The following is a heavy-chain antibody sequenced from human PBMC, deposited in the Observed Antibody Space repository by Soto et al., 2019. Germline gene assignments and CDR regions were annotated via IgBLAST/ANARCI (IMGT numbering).Heavy chain of an antibody. CDR3: ARAPGCSGGSCYLVTDNWFDP. V-gene: IGHV4-31*03. J-gene: IGHJ5*02. CDR2: IYYSGST. Sequence: QVQLQESGPGLVKPSQTLSLTCTVSGGSISSGGYYWSWIRQHPGKGLEGIGYIYYSGSTYYNPSLKSRVTISVDTSKNQFSLKLSSVTAADTAVYYCARAPGCSGGSCYLVTDNWFDPWGQGTLVTVSS. CDR1: GGSISSGGYY. D-gene: IGHD2-15*01.